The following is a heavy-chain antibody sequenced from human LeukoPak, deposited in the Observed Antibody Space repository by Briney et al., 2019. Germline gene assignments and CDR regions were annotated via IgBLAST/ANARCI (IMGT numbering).Heavy chain of an antibody. V-gene: IGHV3-48*03. J-gene: IGHJ4*02. CDR2: ISSSGSTI. CDR3: AKKDSGRYINPFEF. CDR1: GFTFSSYE. Sequence: PGGSLRLSCAASGFTFSSYEMNWVRQAPGKGLEWVSYISSSGSTIYYADSVKGRFTISRDNSKNTLYLQMNSLRTEDTALYYCAKKDSGRYINPFEFWGQGTLVTVSS. D-gene: IGHD3-10*01.